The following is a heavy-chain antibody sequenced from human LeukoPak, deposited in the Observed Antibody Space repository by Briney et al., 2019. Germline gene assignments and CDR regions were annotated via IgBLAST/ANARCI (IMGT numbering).Heavy chain of an antibody. CDR1: GFTFSSYW. Sequence: PGGSLRLSCAASGFTFSSYWMHWVRQAPGMGLVWVSRITADGSITNYADSVKGRFTISRDNAKNTLYLQMNSLRAEDTAVYYCARGAYSGYDFDYWGQGTLVTVSS. D-gene: IGHD5-12*01. CDR2: ITADGSIT. CDR3: ARGAYSGYDFDY. J-gene: IGHJ4*02. V-gene: IGHV3-74*01.